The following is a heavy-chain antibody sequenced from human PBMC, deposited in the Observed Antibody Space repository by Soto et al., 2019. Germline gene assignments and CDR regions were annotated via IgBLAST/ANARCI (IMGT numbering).Heavy chain of an antibody. D-gene: IGHD1-26*01. Sequence: EVQLLESGGGLVQPGGSLRLSCAASGFTFSSYAMRWVRQAPVKGLEWVSAISGSGGSTYYADSVKGRFTISRDNSKNTLYLQMSSLRAEDTAVYYCARRGSGSYYAYWGQGTLVNVSS. J-gene: IGHJ4*02. CDR1: GFTFSSYA. CDR3: ARRGSGSYYAY. V-gene: IGHV3-23*01. CDR2: ISGSGGST.